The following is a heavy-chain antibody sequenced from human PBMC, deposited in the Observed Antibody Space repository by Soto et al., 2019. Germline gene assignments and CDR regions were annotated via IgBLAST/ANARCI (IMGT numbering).Heavy chain of an antibody. CDR1: GGSVSSGSYY. D-gene: IGHD1-26*01. Sequence: PSETLSLTCTVSGGSVSSGSYYWSWIRQPPGKGLEWIGYIYYSGSTNYNPSLKSRVTISVDTSKNQFSLKLSSVTAADTAVYYCARDSPLLLDHHYYMAVWGKGTSVTVSS. CDR3: ARDSPLLLDHHYYMAV. CDR2: IYYSGST. V-gene: IGHV4-61*01. J-gene: IGHJ6*03.